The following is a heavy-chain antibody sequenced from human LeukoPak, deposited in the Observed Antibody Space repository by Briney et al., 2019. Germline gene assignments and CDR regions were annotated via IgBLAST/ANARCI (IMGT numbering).Heavy chain of an antibody. V-gene: IGHV3-49*03. D-gene: IGHD2/OR15-2a*01. Sequence: GGSLRLSCTTSGFTFRDQFITWFRQAPGKGLEWVAFIRPKSAGGTAEYAASVKGRFTMSRDDSRSIAYLDMNSLKTEDTAVYYCDNRGYWGQGTLVPVSS. J-gene: IGHJ4*02. CDR3: DNRGY. CDR2: IRPKSAGGTA. CDR1: GFTFRDQF.